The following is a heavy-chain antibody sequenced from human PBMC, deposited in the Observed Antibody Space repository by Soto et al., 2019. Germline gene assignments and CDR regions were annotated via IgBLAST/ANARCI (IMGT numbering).Heavy chain of an antibody. D-gene: IGHD1-26*01. CDR1: GFSLSTSGVG. V-gene: IGHV2-5*01. Sequence: GPPLVNPTQTLTLTCTFSGFSLSTSGVGVNWIRQPPGKALEWLALIYWHDDKRYSPSLKSRLTITKDTSKNQVVLTMTNMDPVDTSTYCWAHRGWATVGLYQFDYWGTGSCVTLSS. J-gene: IGHJ4*02. CDR2: IYWHDDK. CDR3: AHRGWATVGLYQFDY.